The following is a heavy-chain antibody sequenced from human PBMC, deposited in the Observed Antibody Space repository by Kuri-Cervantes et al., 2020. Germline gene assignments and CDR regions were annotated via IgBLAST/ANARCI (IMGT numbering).Heavy chain of an antibody. CDR2: INPNSGAT. V-gene: IGHV1-2*02. D-gene: IGHD5-18*01. Sequence: ASVKVSCKASGGTFSSYAISWVRQAPGQGLEWMGWINPNSGATNYAQKFQDRVTMTRDTSISTAYLELSRLRSDDTAVYYFAILSLVDVVTAMVSIHYYFFMDVWGKGTAVTVSS. J-gene: IGHJ6*03. CDR1: GGTFSSYA. CDR3: AILSLVDVVTAMVSIHYYFFMDV.